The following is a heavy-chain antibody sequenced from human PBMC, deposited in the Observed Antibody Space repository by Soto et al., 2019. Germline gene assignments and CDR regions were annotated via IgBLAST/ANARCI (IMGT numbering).Heavy chain of an antibody. CDR3: VKGGYHYFDY. CDR1: RFTFSNYG. D-gene: IGHD5-12*01. V-gene: IGHV3-30*18. CDR2: ISYDGSNK. J-gene: IGHJ4*02. Sequence: QVQLVESGGGVVQPGRSLRLSCAASRFTFSNYGMHWVRQTPGKGLEWVAVISYDGSNKYYADSVKGRFTISRDNSKITLYLQMNSLRAEDTAVYYCVKGGYHYFDYWGQGTLVTVSS.